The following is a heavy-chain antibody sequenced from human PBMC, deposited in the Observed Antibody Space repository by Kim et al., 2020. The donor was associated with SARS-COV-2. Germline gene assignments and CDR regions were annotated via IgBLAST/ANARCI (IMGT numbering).Heavy chain of an antibody. CDR1: GYTFTSYG. CDR3: ARESRGIAAAAGVDY. V-gene: IGHV1-18*01. Sequence: ASVKVSCKASGYTFTSYGISWVRQAPGQGLEWMGWISAYNGNTNYAQKLQGRVTMTTDTSTSTAYMELRSLRSDDTAVYYCARESRGIAAAAGVDYWGQGTLVTVSS. J-gene: IGHJ4*02. D-gene: IGHD6-13*01. CDR2: ISAYNGNT.